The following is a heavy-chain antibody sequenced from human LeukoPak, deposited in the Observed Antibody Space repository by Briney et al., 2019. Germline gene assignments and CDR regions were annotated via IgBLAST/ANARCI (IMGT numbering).Heavy chain of an antibody. CDR3: ARLKFYDSTGYSPGYYMDV. D-gene: IGHD3-22*01. J-gene: IGHJ6*03. V-gene: IGHV4-4*07. CDR2: IYPTGNT. Sequence: PSETLSLTCNVSGGAIISYYWSWIRQPAGKGPEWIGRIYPTGNTDYNPSLKTRVTMSTDLPKKQFSLRLRSVTAADTAVYYCARLKFYDSTGYSPGYYMDVWGKGTAVTVSS. CDR1: GGAIISYY.